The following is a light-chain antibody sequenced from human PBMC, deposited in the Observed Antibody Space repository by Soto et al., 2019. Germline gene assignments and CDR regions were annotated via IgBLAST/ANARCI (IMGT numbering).Light chain of an antibody. J-gene: IGLJ2*01. CDR3: QTWGTGTLV. CDR1: SGHSSYT. V-gene: IGLV4-69*01. CDR2: LNSDGSH. Sequence: QLVLTQSPSASASLGASVKLTCTLSSGHSSYTIAWHQQQPEKGPRYLMKLNSDGSHYKGDGIPDRFSGSSSGAERYLTISSLQSEDEADYYCQTWGTGTLVFGGGTKLTVL.